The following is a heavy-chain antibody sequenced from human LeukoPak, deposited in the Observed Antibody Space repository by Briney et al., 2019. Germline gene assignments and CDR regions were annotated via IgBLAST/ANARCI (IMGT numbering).Heavy chain of an antibody. CDR1: GFIFSSYT. D-gene: IGHD2-21*02. CDR3: AKLLVTAVDY. J-gene: IGHJ4*02. CDR2: FSSSGNYI. V-gene: IGHV3-21*04. Sequence: GGSLRLSCAASGFIFSSYTMNWVRQAPGKGLEWVSSFSSSGNYIYYTDSVKGRFTISRDNSKNTLYLQMNSLRAEDTAVYYCAKLLVTAVDYWGQGTLVTVSS.